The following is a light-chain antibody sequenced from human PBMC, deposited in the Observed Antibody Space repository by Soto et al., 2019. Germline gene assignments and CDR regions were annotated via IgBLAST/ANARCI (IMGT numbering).Light chain of an antibody. CDR1: SSDVGGYNY. CDR3: SSYTSSSPLV. J-gene: IGLJ1*01. CDR2: DVS. V-gene: IGLV2-14*01. Sequence: QSALTQPASVSGSPGQSITISCTGTSSDVGGYNYVSWYQQHPGKAPKLMIYDVSNRPSGVSNRFSGSKSGNTASLTISWLQAEDEADYYCSSYTSSSPLVFGTGTKVTVL.